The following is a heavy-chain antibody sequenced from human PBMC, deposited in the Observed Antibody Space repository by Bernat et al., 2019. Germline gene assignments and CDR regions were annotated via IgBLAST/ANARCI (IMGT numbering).Heavy chain of an antibody. CDR3: ARFSLYGDYGVDY. CDR2: ISSSGSTI. J-gene: IGHJ4*02. Sequence: EVQLLESGGGLVQPGGSLRLSCAASGFTFSSYEMNWVRQAPGKGLEWVSYISSSGSTIYYADSVKGRFTISRDNAKNSLYLQMNSLRAEDTAVYYCARFSLYGDYGVDYWGQGTLVTVSS. CDR1: GFTFSSYE. V-gene: IGHV3-48*03. D-gene: IGHD4-17*01.